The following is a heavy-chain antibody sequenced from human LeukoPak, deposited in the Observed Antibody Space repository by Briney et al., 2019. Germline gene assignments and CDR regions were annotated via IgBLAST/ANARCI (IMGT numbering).Heavy chain of an antibody. V-gene: IGHV3-30*02. CDR3: AKDSRYNTLGDCMDV. CDR1: GFTLSTYG. D-gene: IGHD1-14*01. CDR2: IFHDGKDK. J-gene: IGHJ6*03. Sequence: GGSLRLSCATYGFTLSTYGMHSVRRGRDKGVECMAFIFHDGKDKRYADNVKGRVTITRDNSKSTMSLQMNSLRSEDTAVYYCAKDSRYNTLGDCMDVWGRGTTVTVSS.